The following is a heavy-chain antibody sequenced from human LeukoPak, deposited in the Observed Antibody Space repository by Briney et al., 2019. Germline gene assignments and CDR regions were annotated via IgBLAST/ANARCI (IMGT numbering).Heavy chain of an antibody. CDR1: GGSISSYY. J-gene: IGHJ4*02. V-gene: IGHV4-59*01. CDR2: IYYSGST. CDR3: ARALSPRAPFDY. Sequence: SETLSLTCTVSGGSISSYYWSWIRQPPGKGLEWIGYIYYSGSTNYNPSLKSRVTISVDTSKNQFSLKLSSVTAADTAVYYCARALSPRAPFDYWGQGTLVTVSS.